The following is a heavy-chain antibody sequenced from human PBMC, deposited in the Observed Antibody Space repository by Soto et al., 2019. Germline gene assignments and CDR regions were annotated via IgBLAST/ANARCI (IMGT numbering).Heavy chain of an antibody. CDR2: ISSSSSTI. J-gene: IGHJ4*02. D-gene: IGHD2-2*01. CDR3: AAFPAPGDKGPGD. CDR1: GFTFSSYS. Sequence: GGSLRLSCAASGFTFSSYSMNWVRQAPGKGLEWVSYISSSSSTIYYADSVKGRFTISRDNAKNSLYLQMNSLRDEDTAVYYCAAFPAPGDKGPGDWGQGTLVTVSS. V-gene: IGHV3-48*02.